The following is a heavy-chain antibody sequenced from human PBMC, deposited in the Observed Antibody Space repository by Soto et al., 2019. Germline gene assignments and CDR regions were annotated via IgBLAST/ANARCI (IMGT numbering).Heavy chain of an antibody. CDR3: ARDTAVGATTRFSAFDL. J-gene: IGHJ3*01. CDR2: ISWNSQNI. V-gene: IGHV3-9*01. CDR1: GFTFDDHG. Sequence: GGSLRLSCEASGFTFDDHGMHWVRQAPGRGLEWVSGISWNSQNIAYADSVRGRFTISRDNAKNLLYLHMNNLRADDTALYYCARDTAVGATTRFSAFDLWGQGTMVTVSS. D-gene: IGHD1-26*01.